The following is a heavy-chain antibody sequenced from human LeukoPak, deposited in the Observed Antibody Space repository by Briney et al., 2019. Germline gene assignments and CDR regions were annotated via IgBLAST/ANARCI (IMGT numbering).Heavy chain of an antibody. J-gene: IGHJ4*02. CDR1: GGSISSGGYS. CDR2: LYHSGST. CDR3: ASEDSRYCSGGSCYLLGY. Sequence: SQTLSLTCAVSGGSISSGGYSWSWIRQPPGKGLEWSGYLYHSGSTYYNPSLKSRVTISVDRSKNQFSLKLSSVTAADTAVYYCASEDSRYCSGGSCYLLGYWGQGTLVTVSS. D-gene: IGHD2-15*01. V-gene: IGHV4-30-2*01.